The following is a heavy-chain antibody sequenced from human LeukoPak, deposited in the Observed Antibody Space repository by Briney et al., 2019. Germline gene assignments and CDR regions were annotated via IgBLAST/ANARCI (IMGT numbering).Heavy chain of an antibody. Sequence: GTLRLTCAASGFTLNSYLLSWVWQGPGRGLELVANINKDGSEENYLDSVKGRFTVSRDNAKNSLYLQMNSLRGEDTAVYYCARSNPNRNALDLWGQGTMVTISS. CDR2: INKDGSEE. J-gene: IGHJ3*01. V-gene: IGHV3-7*01. D-gene: IGHD1-14*01. CDR1: GFTLNSYL. CDR3: ARSNPNRNALDL.